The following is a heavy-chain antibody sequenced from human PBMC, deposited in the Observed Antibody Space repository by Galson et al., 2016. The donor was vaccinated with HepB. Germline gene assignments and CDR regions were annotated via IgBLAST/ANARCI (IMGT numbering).Heavy chain of an antibody. CDR1: GYSFTNYW. Sequence: QSGAEVKKPGEPLKISCKGSGYSFTNYWIGRVRQMPGKGLEWMGIISPGDSTTRYGPSFHGQVTISADKSISTAYLQWSSLKASDTAIYYCARHPNGMDVWGQGTTVTVSS. V-gene: IGHV5-51*01. J-gene: IGHJ6*02. CDR3: ARHPNGMDV. CDR2: ISPGDSTT.